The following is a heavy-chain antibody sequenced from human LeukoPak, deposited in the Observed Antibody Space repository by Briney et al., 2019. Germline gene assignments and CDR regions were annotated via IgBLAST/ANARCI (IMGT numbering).Heavy chain of an antibody. J-gene: IGHJ4*02. CDR2: IKQDGSEK. V-gene: IGHV3-7*01. CDR3: VRDGRSESGYYYDNY. D-gene: IGHD3-22*01. Sequence: GGSLRLSCAASGFSFNNYWMGWVRQAPGKGLEYVGNIKQDGSEKYYVDSLKGRFTISRDNAKNSLYLQMNSLRVEDTAIYYCVRDGRSESGYYYDNYWGQGTLVTVSS. CDR1: GFSFNNYW.